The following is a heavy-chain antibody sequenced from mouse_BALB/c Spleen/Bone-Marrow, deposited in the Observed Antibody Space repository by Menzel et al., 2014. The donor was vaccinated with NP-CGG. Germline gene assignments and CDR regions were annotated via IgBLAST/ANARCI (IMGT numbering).Heavy chain of an antibody. CDR3: AEGEYYGSIWFAY. CDR1: GYTFTSYV. J-gene: IGHJ3*01. D-gene: IGHD1-1*01. CDR2: INPYNDGT. V-gene: IGHV1-14*01. Sequence: VQLQQSGPELVKPGASVKMSCKASGYTFTSYVMHWVKQKPGQGLEWIGYINPYNDGTKYNEKFKGKATLTSDKSSSTAYMELSSLTTEDSAVYYCAEGEYYGSIWFAYWGQGTLVTVSA.